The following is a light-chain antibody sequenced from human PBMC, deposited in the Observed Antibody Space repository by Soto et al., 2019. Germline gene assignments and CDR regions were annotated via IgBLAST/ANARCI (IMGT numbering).Light chain of an antibody. J-gene: IGLJ2*01. V-gene: IGLV2-14*01. CDR1: SSDIGASNY. CDR2: EVS. CDR3: SSYAVSTPLVI. Sequence: QSALTQPASVSGSPGQSITISCTGTSSDIGASNYKFDSWYQQPPGKAPKLIIFEVSYRPSGVSNRFSGSKSGNTASLTISGLRAEDEADYYCSSYAVSTPLVIFGGGTKVTVL.